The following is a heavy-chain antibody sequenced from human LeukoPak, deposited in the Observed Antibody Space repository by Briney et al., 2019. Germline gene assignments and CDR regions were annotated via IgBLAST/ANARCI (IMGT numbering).Heavy chain of an antibody. J-gene: IGHJ4*02. CDR3: ARVGYSSPIGLDY. CDR1: GGSFSGYY. D-gene: IGHD6-13*01. V-gene: IGHV4-34*01. CDR2: INHSGST. Sequence: SETLSLTCAVYGGSFSGYYWSWIRQPPGKGLEWIGEINHSGSTNYNPSLKSRVTISVDTSKNQFSLKLSSVTAADTAVYYCARVGYSSPIGLDYWGQGTLVTVSS.